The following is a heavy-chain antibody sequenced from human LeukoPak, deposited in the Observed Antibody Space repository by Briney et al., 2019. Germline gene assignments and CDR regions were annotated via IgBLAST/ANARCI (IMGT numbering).Heavy chain of an antibody. Sequence: PGGSLRLSCAASGFTFSSYSMNWVRQAPGKGLEWVSSISSSSSYIYYADSVKGRFTISRDNSKNTLYLQMNSLRAEDTAVYYCAKDPRNYDSSGYYAPTFDYWGQGTLVTVSS. D-gene: IGHD3-22*01. V-gene: IGHV3-21*04. CDR3: AKDPRNYDSSGYYAPTFDY. CDR2: ISSSSSYI. J-gene: IGHJ4*02. CDR1: GFTFSSYS.